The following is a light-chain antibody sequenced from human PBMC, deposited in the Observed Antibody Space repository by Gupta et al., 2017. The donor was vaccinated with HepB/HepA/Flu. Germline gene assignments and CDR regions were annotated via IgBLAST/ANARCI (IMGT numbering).Light chain of an antibody. J-gene: IGLJ2*01. CDR3: AAWDDSLSGVV. V-gene: IGLV1-47*01. CDR1: RSNIGSNY. CDR2: RHT. Sequence: QSMLTQPPSASGTPGQRVSISCSGSRSNIGSNYVYWYQQLPGTAPKLLIYRHTERPSGVPDRFSGSRSGTSASLAISGLRSEDEADYYCAAWDDSLSGVVFGGGTKLTVL.